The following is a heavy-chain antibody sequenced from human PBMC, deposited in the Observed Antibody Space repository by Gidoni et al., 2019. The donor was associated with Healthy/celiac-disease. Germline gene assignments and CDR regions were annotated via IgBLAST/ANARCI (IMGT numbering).Heavy chain of an antibody. CDR3: AKVPATAIPGGLDY. D-gene: IGHD2-2*02. CDR1: GFPFGSYA. J-gene: IGHJ4*02. CDR2: ISGSGGST. V-gene: IGHV3-23*01. Sequence: EVQLLESGGGLVQPGGYLRLSCAASGFPFGSYAMSWVRQAPGKGLEWVSAISGSGGSTYYADSVKGRFTISRDNTKNTLYLQMNSLRAEDTAVYYCAKVPATAIPGGLDYWGQGTLVTVSS.